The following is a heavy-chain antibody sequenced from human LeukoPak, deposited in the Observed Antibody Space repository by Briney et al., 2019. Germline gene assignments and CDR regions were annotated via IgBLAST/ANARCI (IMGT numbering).Heavy chain of an antibody. Sequence: GGSLRLSCAASGFTFSSYAMTWVRQAPGEGLQWVSDISGSGSSAYYADSVRGRFTISRDNSKNTLYLQMNSLRAEDTAVYYCARDFRGSLDYWGQGTLVTVSS. CDR1: GFTFSSYA. CDR3: ARDFRGSLDY. V-gene: IGHV3-23*01. D-gene: IGHD3-10*01. J-gene: IGHJ4*02. CDR2: ISGSGSSA.